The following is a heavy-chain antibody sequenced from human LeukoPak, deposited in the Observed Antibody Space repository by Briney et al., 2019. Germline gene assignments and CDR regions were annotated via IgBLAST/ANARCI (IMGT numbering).Heavy chain of an antibody. CDR3: ARLQWLSTPFFDY. CDR1: GGSISSGDYY. D-gene: IGHD6-19*01. Sequence: SQTLSLTCTVSGGSISSGDYYWSWIRQPPGKGLEWIGYIYYSGSTYYNPSLKSRVTISVDTSKNQFSLKLSSVTAADTAVYFCARLQWLSTPFFDYWGQGTLVTVSS. V-gene: IGHV4-30-4*08. CDR2: IYYSGST. J-gene: IGHJ4*02.